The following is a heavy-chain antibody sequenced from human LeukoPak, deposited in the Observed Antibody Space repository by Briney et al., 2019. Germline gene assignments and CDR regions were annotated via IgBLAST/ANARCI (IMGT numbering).Heavy chain of an antibody. CDR3: ASVTYNAYDRHDY. D-gene: IGHD5-12*01. CDR2: IYPKSGAT. Sequence: GASVKVSCEASGYAFTDYHIHWVRQTPGQGREWMGWIYPKSGATNYAQRFKGRVTMTRDTSISTAYMELSRLESDDTATYYCASVTYNAYDRHDYWGQGTLVTVSS. CDR1: GYAFTDYH. V-gene: IGHV1-2*02. J-gene: IGHJ4*02.